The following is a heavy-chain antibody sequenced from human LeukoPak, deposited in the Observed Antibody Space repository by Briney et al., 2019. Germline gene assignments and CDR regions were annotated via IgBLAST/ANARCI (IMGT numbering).Heavy chain of an antibody. D-gene: IGHD6-13*01. Sequence: NASETLSLTRTVSGGSISSGDYYWSWIRQPPGKGLEWIGYIYYSGSTYYNPSLKSRVTISVDTSKNQFSLKLSSVTAADTAVYYCARVGVAAASWGQGTLVTVSS. J-gene: IGHJ5*02. CDR3: ARVGVAAAS. CDR2: IYYSGST. V-gene: IGHV4-30-4*08. CDR1: GGSISSGDYY.